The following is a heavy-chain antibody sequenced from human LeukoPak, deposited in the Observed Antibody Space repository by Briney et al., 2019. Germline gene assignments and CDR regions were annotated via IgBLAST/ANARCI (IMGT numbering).Heavy chain of an antibody. CDR3: AKMDGAYYDILTGYYNVGGYFDY. D-gene: IGHD3-9*01. V-gene: IGHV3-23*01. CDR2: ISGSGGST. CDR1: GFTFSSYA. Sequence: GGSLRLSCAASGFTFSSYAMSWVRQAPGKGQEWVSAISGSGGSTYYADSVKGRFTISRDNSKNTLYLQMNSLRAEDTAVYYCAKMDGAYYDILTGYYNVGGYFDYWGQGTLVTVSS. J-gene: IGHJ4*02.